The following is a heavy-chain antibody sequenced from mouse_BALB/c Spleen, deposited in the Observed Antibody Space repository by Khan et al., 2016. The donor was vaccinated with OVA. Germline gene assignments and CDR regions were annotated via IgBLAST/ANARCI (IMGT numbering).Heavy chain of an antibody. Sequence: DLVKPGASVKLSCKAAGYTFTSYWINWIKQRPGQGLEWIGRIAPGSGSSSYNEMFKGTTILTVDTSSTTAYIQFSSLSSEDSAVYFCARSNYYGSSLYALHYCSHGSSVTFSS. CDR2: IAPGSGSS. V-gene: IGHV1S41*01. D-gene: IGHD1-1*01. J-gene: IGHJ4*01. CDR1: GYTFTSYW. CDR3: ARSNYYGSSLYALHY.